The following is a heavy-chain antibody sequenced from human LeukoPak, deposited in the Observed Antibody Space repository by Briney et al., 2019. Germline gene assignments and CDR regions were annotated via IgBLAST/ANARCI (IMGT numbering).Heavy chain of an antibody. CDR1: GFTFDDYS. CDR2: ISRNSGSI. CDR3: ARASHDSSGYYLLAY. J-gene: IGHJ4*02. V-gene: IGHV3-9*01. Sequence: GGSLRLSCAASGFTFDDYSMHWVRQAPGKGLEWISIISRNSGSISYAQKVQGRVTMTRDTSTSTVYMELSSLRSEDTAVYYCARASHDSSGYYLLAYWGQGTLVTVSS. D-gene: IGHD3-22*01.